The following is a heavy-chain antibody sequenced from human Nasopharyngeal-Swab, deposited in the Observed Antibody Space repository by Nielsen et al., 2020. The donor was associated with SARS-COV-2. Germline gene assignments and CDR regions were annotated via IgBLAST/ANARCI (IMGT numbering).Heavy chain of an antibody. Sequence: SETLSLTCTVSGGSISSYYWSWIRQPPGKGLEWIGYIYYSGSTNYNPSLKSRVTIPVDTSKNQFSLKLSSVTAADTAVYYCARDRPNYGMDVWGRGTTVTVSS. CDR1: GGSISSYY. V-gene: IGHV4-59*01. J-gene: IGHJ6*02. CDR2: IYYSGST. CDR3: ARDRPNYGMDV.